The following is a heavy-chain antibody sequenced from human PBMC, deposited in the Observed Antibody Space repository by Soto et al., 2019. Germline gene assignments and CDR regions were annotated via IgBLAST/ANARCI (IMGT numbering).Heavy chain of an antibody. CDR3: ATHRMVGVSIPQIDY. CDR1: GGTFSSYA. J-gene: IGHJ4*02. V-gene: IGHV1-69*06. Sequence: QVQLVQSGAEVRKPGSSVKVSCKASGGTFSSYAISWVRQAPGQGLEWMGGIIPMFGTANYAQKFQGRVTITADKSTSTAYMELSSLTSEDSAVYYCATHRMVGVSIPQIDYWGQGTLVTVSS. D-gene: IGHD1-26*01. CDR2: IIPMFGTA.